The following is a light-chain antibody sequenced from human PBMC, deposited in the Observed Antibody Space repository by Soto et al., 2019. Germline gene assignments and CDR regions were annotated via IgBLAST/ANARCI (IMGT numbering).Light chain of an antibody. J-gene: IGKJ1*01. CDR1: QSLSSSS. Sequence: EIVLTQSPGPLSMSPGERATLSCRASQSLSSSSLAWYQQKPGQAPRLLISVASSRAADIPDRFSGSGSGTEPTLTINRLEPEDFAVYYCQQYDSEPRTFGQGTKVDIK. CDR3: QQYDSEPRT. CDR2: VAS. V-gene: IGKV3-20*01.